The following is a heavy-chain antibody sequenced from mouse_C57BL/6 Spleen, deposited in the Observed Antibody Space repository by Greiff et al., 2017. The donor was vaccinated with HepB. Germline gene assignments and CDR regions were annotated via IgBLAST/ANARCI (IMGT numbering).Heavy chain of an antibody. V-gene: IGHV5-4*01. CDR2: ISDGGSYT. Sequence: EVKLMESGGGLVKPGGSLKLSCAASGFTFSSYAMSWVRQTPEKRLEWVATISDGGSYTYYPDNVKGRFTISRDNAKNNLYLQMSHLKSEDTAMYYCARERYDYDGLAMDYWGQGTSVTVSS. CDR1: GFTFSSYA. CDR3: ARERYDYDGLAMDY. J-gene: IGHJ4*01. D-gene: IGHD2-4*01.